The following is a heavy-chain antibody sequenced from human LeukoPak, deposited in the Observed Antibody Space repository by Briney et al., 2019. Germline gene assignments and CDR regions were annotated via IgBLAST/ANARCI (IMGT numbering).Heavy chain of an antibody. V-gene: IGHV3-21*01. J-gene: IGHJ4*02. Sequence: PGGSLRLSCAASGFTFSSYSMNWVRQAPGKGLEWVSSISSSSSYIYYADSVKGRFTISRDNAKNSLYLQMNSLRAEDTAVYYCAKGGDIVATIFDYWGQRTLVTVSS. CDR2: ISSSSSYI. CDR1: GFTFSSYS. CDR3: AKGGDIVATIFDY. D-gene: IGHD5-12*01.